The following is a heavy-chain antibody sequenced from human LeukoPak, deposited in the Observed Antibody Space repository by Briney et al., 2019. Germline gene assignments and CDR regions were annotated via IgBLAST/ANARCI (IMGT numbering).Heavy chain of an antibody. V-gene: IGHV4-38-2*02. CDR2: IYHGGNT. J-gene: IGHJ4*02. CDR3: ARSKGLNYDSSGYLDY. Sequence: SETLSLTCTVSGFSINSGYYWGWIRQPPGEGLEWIGNIYHGGNTFYNPSLKSRVTISVDTSKNQFSLKLSSVTAADTAVYYCARSKGLNYDSSGYLDYWGQGTLVTVSS. CDR1: GFSINSGYY. D-gene: IGHD3-22*01.